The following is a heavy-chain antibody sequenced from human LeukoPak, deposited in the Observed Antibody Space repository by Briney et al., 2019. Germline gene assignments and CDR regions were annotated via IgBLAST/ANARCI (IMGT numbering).Heavy chain of an antibody. D-gene: IGHD3-22*01. Sequence: GGSLRLSCAASGFTFSSYSMNWVRQAPGKGLEWVGRIKSKTDGGTTDYAAPVKGRFTISRDDSKNTLYLQMNSLKTEDTAVYYCTTALTYYYDSSRDYYYYMDVWGKGTTVTISS. CDR2: IKSKTDGGTT. J-gene: IGHJ6*03. V-gene: IGHV3-15*01. CDR1: GFTFSSYS. CDR3: TTALTYYYDSSRDYYYYMDV.